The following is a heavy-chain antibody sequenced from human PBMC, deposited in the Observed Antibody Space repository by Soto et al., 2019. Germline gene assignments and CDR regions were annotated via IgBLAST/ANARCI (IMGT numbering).Heavy chain of an antibody. CDR2: TSSTGSTI. Sequence: GGSLRLSCAASGFTFSSCIMNWVRQAPGTGLEWLSFTSSTGSTIYYADSVKGRFTISRDNAKNSLFLQMNSLRDEDTAVYYCARDVRYVALRGQGTLVTVSS. J-gene: IGHJ4*02. D-gene: IGHD2-2*01. V-gene: IGHV3-48*02. CDR1: GFTFSSCI. CDR3: ARDVRYVAL.